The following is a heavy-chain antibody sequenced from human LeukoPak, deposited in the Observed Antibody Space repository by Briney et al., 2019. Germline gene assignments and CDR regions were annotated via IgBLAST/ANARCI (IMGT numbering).Heavy chain of an antibody. V-gene: IGHV3-30*02. CDR1: GFTFSSYG. CDR2: IWYDGSNK. Sequence: SGGSLRLSCAASGFTFSSYGMHWVRQAPGKGLEWVAVIWYDGSNKYYADSVKGRFTISRDNSKNTLYLQMNSLRAEDTAVYYCAKGDYYDSSGYLDYWGQGTLVTVSS. CDR3: AKGDYYDSSGYLDY. J-gene: IGHJ4*02. D-gene: IGHD3-22*01.